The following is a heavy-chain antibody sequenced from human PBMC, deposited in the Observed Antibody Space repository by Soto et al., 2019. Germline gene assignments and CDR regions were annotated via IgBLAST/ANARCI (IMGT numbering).Heavy chain of an antibody. CDR3: ARDGHGMDV. CDR2: IFFTGST. CDR1: GCSVSTGSYN. V-gene: IGHV4-61*01. J-gene: IGHJ6*02. Sequence: SETLSLSCPVSGCSVSTGSYNWSWVRQTPGKVLEWIGNIFFTGSTHYNPSLKSRVTISVDTSKNQFSLELRSVTAADTAVYYCARDGHGMDVWGQGTTVTVSS.